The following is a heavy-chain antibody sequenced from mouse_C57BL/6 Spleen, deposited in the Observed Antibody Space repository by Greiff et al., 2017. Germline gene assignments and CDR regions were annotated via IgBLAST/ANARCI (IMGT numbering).Heavy chain of an antibody. CDR2: IYPGDGDT. CDR3: ARCPLSTVYFDY. CDR1: GYAFSSYW. V-gene: IGHV1-80*01. D-gene: IGHD2-1*01. J-gene: IGHJ2*01. Sequence: VQLQQSGAELVKPGASVKISCKASGYAFSSYWMNWVKQRPGKGLEWIGQIYPGDGDTNYNGKFKGKATLTADKSSSTAYMQRSSLTSEDSAVYFCARCPLSTVYFDYWGQGTTLTVSS.